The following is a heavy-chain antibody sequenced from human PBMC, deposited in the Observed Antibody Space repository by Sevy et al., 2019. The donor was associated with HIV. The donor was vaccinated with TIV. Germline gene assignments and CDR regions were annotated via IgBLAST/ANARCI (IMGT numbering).Heavy chain of an antibody. V-gene: IGHV3-30*18. CDR1: GFTFSSYG. Sequence: GGSLRLSCAASGFTFSSYGMHWVRQAPGKGLEWVAVVSYDGSDKVYADSVKGRFTISRDNSKNTVYLQMNSLGPEDAAVYYCAKDLLGDYYDSSGVLDYWGQGTLVTVSS. CDR2: VSYDGSDK. D-gene: IGHD3-22*01. J-gene: IGHJ4*02. CDR3: AKDLLGDYYDSSGVLDY.